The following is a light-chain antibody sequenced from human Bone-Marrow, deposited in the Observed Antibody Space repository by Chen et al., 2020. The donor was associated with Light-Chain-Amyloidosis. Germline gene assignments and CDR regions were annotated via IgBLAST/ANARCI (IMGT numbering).Light chain of an antibody. J-gene: IGLJ1*01. Sequence: SHELTQPPSVSVSPGQTASITCSGDKLGDKYASWYQQKPGQSPVLVIYQDNRRPSGIPERFSGSNSGNTATLTISGTQAMDEADYYCQAWDISSLYVFGPGTKVTVL. V-gene: IGLV3-1*01. CDR3: QAWDISSLYV. CDR1: KLGDKY. CDR2: QDN.